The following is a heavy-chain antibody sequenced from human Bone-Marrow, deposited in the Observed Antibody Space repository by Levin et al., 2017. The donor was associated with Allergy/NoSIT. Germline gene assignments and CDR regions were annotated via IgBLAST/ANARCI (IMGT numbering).Heavy chain of an antibody. CDR2: IYHSGST. CDR1: GYSISSGYY. Sequence: SETLSLTCAVSGYSISSGYYWGWIRQPPGKGLEWIGSIYHSGSTYYNPSLKSRVTISVDTSKNQFSLKLSSVTAADTAVYYCARRGWELLYFDYWGQGTLVTVSS. D-gene: IGHD1-26*01. J-gene: IGHJ4*02. CDR3: ARRGWELLYFDY. V-gene: IGHV4-38-2*01.